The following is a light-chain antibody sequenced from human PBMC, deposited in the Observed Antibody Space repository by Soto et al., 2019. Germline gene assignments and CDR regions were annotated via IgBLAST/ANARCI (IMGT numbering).Light chain of an antibody. J-gene: IGKJ4*01. Sequence: VLAPSAGTGGLCTGARATLSCRASQSVSSSYLAWYQQKPGQAPRLLIYGASSRATGIPDRFSGSGSGTDFTLTISRLEPEDFAVYYCQQYGSSPLTFGRGTKLDIK. CDR2: GAS. V-gene: IGKV3-20*01. CDR1: QSVSSSY. CDR3: QQYGSSPLT.